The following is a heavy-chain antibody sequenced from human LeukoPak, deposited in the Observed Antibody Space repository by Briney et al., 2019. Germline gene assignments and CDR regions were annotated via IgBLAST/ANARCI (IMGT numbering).Heavy chain of an antibody. V-gene: IGHV1-18*01. CDR3: ARGRYCSSTSCHGDAFDI. CDR2: ISAYNGNT. D-gene: IGHD2-2*01. CDR1: GYTFTSYG. J-gene: IGHJ3*02. Sequence: GASVKVSCKASGYTFTSYGISWVRQAPGQGLEWMGWISAYNGNTNYAQKLQGRVTMTTDTSTSTAYMELRSLRSDDTAVYYCARGRYCSSTSCHGDAFDIWGQGTMVTVSS.